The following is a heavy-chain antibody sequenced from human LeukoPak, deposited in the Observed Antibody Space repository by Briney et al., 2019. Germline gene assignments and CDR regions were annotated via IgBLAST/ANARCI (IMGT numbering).Heavy chain of an antibody. CDR2: ISWNSGSI. CDR3: AKDTRYSYDTTLDY. Sequence: PGGSLRLSCAASGFTFSSYGMHWVRQAPGKGLGWVSGISWNSGSIGYADSVKGRFTISRDNAKNSLYLQMNSLRAEDTALYYCAKDTRYSYDTTLDYWGQGTLVTVSS. V-gene: IGHV3-9*01. D-gene: IGHD5-18*01. CDR1: GFTFSSYG. J-gene: IGHJ4*02.